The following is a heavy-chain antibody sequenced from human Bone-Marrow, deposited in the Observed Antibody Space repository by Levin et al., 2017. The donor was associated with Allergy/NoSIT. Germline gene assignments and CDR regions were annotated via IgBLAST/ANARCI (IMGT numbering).Heavy chain of an antibody. D-gene: IGHD3-16*01. Sequence: SETLSLTCTLSGGSISDYYWNWIRQPAGKGLEWLGRIYKSGTINYNPSLESRVTMSVDTSKNQLSLKLRSVTAADTAVYYCARWGKEEGDYYYGMDVWGQGTTVTVSS. CDR2: IYKSGTI. V-gene: IGHV4-4*07. CDR3: ARWGKEEGDYYYGMDV. J-gene: IGHJ6*02. CDR1: GGSISDYY.